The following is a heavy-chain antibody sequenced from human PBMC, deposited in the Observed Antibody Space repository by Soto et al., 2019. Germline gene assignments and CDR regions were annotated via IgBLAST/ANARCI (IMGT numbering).Heavy chain of an antibody. CDR3: TTVILHYDFWSGYPPADYYGMDV. D-gene: IGHD3-3*01. J-gene: IGHJ6*02. CDR2: IKSKTDGGTT. CDR1: GSTFSNAW. V-gene: IGHV3-15*07. Sequence: GGSLRLSCAASGSTFSNAWMNWVRQAPGKGLEWVGRIKSKTDGGTTDYAAPVKGRFTISRDDSKNTLYLQMNSLRTEDTAVYYCTTVILHYDFWSGYPPADYYGMDVWGQGTTVTVSS.